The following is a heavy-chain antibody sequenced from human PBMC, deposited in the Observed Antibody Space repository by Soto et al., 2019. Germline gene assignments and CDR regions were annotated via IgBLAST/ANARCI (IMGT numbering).Heavy chain of an antibody. CDR1: GSTTNHH. V-gene: IGHV1-46*01. CDR2: FNPSGLST. J-gene: IGHJ4*02. Sequence: QLHLVQSGAEAKKPGASVNSSCQASGSTTNHHMHWVRQAPGQGLEWMGIFNPSGLSTTYAQKFQARVTITRDTSASTVYMELSSLTSEDTAVYFCGKVPHRGLIVVAGPLGSWGQGTLVIVSS. CDR3: GKVPHRGLIVVAGPLGS. D-gene: IGHD6-19*01.